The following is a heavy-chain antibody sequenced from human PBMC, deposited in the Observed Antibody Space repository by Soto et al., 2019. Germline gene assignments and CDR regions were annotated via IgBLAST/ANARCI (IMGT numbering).Heavy chain of an antibody. V-gene: IGHV3-9*01. CDR1: GFTIHEHA. J-gene: IGHJ6*02. Sequence: GGSLRLSCVASGFTIHEHAMHWIRQTPGKGLEWVSGIFWDSGGVGYSDSVKGPFTISRDTAKNSLYLQMDSLRPDDTALYSCGTEVAPGGLDVWGQGTTVTVSS. CDR2: IFWDSGGV. D-gene: IGHD5-12*01. CDR3: GTEVAPGGLDV.